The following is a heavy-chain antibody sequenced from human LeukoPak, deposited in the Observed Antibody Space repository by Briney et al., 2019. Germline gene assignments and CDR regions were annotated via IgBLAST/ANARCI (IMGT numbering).Heavy chain of an antibody. J-gene: IGHJ3*02. D-gene: IGHD3-10*01. CDR3: ATGEYGLGAFDI. CDR1: GYTLTELS. V-gene: IGHV1-24*01. Sequence: ASVKVSCKVSGYTLTELSMHWVRQAPGKGLEWMGGFDPEDGETIYAQKFQGRVTMTEDTSTDTAYMALSSLRSEDTAVYYCATGEYGLGAFDIWGQGTMVTVSS. CDR2: FDPEDGET.